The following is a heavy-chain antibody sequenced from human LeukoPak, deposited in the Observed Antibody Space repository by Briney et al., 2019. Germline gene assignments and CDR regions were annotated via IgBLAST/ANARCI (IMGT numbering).Heavy chain of an antibody. V-gene: IGHV7-4-1*02. CDR1: GYTFTSYA. CDR3: ARDRRRYYGSGSYYVLSWFDP. CDR2: INTNTGNP. J-gene: IGHJ5*02. D-gene: IGHD3-10*01. Sequence: ASVKVFCKASGYTFTSYAMNWVRQAPGQGLEWMGWINTNTGNPTYAQGFTGRFVFSLDTSVSTAYLQISSLKAEDTAVYYCARDRRRYYGSGSYYVLSWFDPWGQGTLVTVSS.